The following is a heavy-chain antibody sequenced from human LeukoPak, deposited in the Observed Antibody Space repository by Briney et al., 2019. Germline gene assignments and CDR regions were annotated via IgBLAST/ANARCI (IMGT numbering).Heavy chain of an antibody. CDR2: IYYSGST. CDR3: ARVEQTSDAIDI. D-gene: IGHD1/OR15-1a*01. V-gene: IGHV4-39*01. J-gene: IGHJ3*02. Sequence: PSETLSLTCTVSGGSISSSSYYWGWIRQPPGKGLEWIGSIYYSGSTYYNPSLKSRVTISVDTSKNQFSLKLSSVTAADTAVYYCARVEQTSDAIDIWGQGTMVTVSS. CDR1: GGSISSSSYY.